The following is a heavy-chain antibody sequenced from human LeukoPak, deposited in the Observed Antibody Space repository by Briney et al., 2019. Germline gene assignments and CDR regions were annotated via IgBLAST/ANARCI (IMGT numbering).Heavy chain of an antibody. D-gene: IGHD1-26*01. CDR3: ARGGIVGATTGYFDY. V-gene: IGHV3-33*01. J-gene: IGHJ4*02. CDR2: WHFASNK. Sequence: TGGSLRLSCVTSGFIFSSYGIHWVRQAPGKGLEWVAWHFASNKYYADSVKGRFTISRDNSKNTLYLQMNSLRAEDTAVYYCARGGIVGATTGYFDYWGQGTLVTASS. CDR1: GFIFSSYG.